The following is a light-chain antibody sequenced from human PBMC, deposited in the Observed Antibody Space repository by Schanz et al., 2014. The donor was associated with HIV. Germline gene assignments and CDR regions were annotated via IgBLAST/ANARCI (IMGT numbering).Light chain of an antibody. CDR2: GAS. CDR1: QSVSSN. Sequence: EIVMTQSPATLSVSPGERATLSCRASQSVSSNLAWYQQKPGQAPRLLIYGASTRTTGLPARFSGSGSGTEFTLTISRLQSXXXXXYYCQQYNNWPLTFGGGTKVEIK. V-gene: IGKV3-15*01. CDR3: QQYNNWPLT. J-gene: IGKJ4*01.